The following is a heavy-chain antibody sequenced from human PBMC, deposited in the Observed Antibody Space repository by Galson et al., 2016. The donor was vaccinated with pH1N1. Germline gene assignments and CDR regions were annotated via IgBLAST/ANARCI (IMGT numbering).Heavy chain of an antibody. D-gene: IGHD3-22*01. CDR2: ISWNSGSI. V-gene: IGHV3-9*01. CDR1: GFTFDDYA. Sequence: SLRLSCAASGFTFDDYAMHWVRQAPGKGLEWVSGISWNSGSIGYADSVKGRFTISRDNAKNSLYLQMNSLRAEDTALYYCAKAPYYYDSSGYSFDYWGQGTLVTVSS. J-gene: IGHJ4*02. CDR3: AKAPYYYDSSGYSFDY.